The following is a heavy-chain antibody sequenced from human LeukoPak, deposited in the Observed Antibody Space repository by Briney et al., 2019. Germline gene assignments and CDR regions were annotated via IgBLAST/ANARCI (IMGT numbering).Heavy chain of an antibody. Sequence: GGSLRLSCAASGFTFSSYSMNWVRQAPGKGLEWVSSISSSSSYIYYADSVKGRFTISRDNAKNSLSLQMNSLTAEDTAMYYCARERKSGWLERTFNFDYGGQGTLVAVSS. V-gene: IGHV3-21*01. J-gene: IGHJ4*02. CDR3: ARERKSGWLERTFNFDY. D-gene: IGHD1-1*01. CDR1: GFTFSSYS. CDR2: ISSSSSYI.